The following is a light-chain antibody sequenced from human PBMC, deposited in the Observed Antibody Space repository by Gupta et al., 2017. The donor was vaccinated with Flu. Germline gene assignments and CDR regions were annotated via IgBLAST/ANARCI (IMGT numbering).Light chain of an antibody. Sequence: QSALTQPRSVSGSPGPSVTISCTGTSSDVGAYKYVSWYQQHPGKAPKLIIYDVTKRPSGVPDRFSGSKSGNTASLTISGLQADDESEYYCCSDAGSYTWVFGGGTKMTVL. V-gene: IGLV2-11*01. CDR1: SSDVGAYKY. CDR2: DVT. CDR3: CSDAGSYTWV. J-gene: IGLJ2*01.